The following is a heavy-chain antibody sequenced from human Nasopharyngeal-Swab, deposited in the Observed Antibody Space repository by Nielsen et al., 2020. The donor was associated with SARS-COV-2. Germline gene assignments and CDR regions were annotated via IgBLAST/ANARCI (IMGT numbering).Heavy chain of an antibody. D-gene: IGHD5-12*01. Sequence: SETLSLTCTVSGGSISSYYWSWIRQPPGKGLEWIGYIHYSGSPNYSPSLKSRVTMSVDTSKNQLSLKLTSVTAADAAVYYCARDGVATIFDYWGQGTLVTVSS. V-gene: IGHV4-59*01. CDR1: GGSISSYY. J-gene: IGHJ4*02. CDR3: ARDGVATIFDY. CDR2: IHYSGSP.